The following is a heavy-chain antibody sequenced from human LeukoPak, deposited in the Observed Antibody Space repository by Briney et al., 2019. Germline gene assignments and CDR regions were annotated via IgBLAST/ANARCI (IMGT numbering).Heavy chain of an antibody. CDR2: INPSGGST. CDR3: ARQRITGTTVYFDY. J-gene: IGHJ4*02. Sequence: EWMGIINPSGGSTSYAQKFQGRVTMTRDTSTSTVYMELSSLRSEDTAVYYCARQRITGTTVYFDYWGQGTLVTVSS. V-gene: IGHV1-46*01. D-gene: IGHD1-20*01.